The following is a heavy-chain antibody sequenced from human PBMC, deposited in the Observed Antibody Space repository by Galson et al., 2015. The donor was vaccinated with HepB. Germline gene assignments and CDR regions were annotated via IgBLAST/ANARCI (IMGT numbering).Heavy chain of an antibody. J-gene: IGHJ4*02. CDR2: ISWSSGSI. V-gene: IGHV3-9*01. CDR1: GFTFDNYA. CDR3: AKDYYSSSWYGSFDY. D-gene: IGHD6-13*01. Sequence: SLRLSCAASGFTFDNYAMHWVRQAPGKGLEWVSGISWSSGSIDYADSVKGRFTISRDNAKNSLYLQMNSLRPEDTAFYYCAKDYYSSSWYGSFDYWGQGTLVTVSS.